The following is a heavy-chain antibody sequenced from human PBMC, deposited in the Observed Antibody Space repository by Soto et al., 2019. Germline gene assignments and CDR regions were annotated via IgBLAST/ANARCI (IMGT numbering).Heavy chain of an antibody. D-gene: IGHD3-10*01. J-gene: IGHJ4*02. CDR3: ARDLRKYYAVPSYFDY. CDR1: GYTFTSYA. Sequence: ASVKVSCKASGYTFTSYAMHWVRQAPGQRLEWMGWINAGNGNTKYSQKFQGRVTITRDTSASTAYMELSSLRSEDTAVYYCARDLRKYYAVPSYFDYWGQGTLVTVSS. CDR2: INAGNGNT. V-gene: IGHV1-3*01.